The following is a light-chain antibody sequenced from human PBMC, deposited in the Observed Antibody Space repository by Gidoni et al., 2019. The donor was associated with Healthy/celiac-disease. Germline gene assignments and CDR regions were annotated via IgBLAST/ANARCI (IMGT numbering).Light chain of an antibody. CDR2: AAS. J-gene: IGKJ5*01. Sequence: DIQLTQSPSFLSASVGDRVTITCRASQGISSYLAWYQQKPGKAPKLRIYAASTWQSGVPSRFSGSGSGTEVTLTISSLQPEDFATYYCQQLNSYPFFGQGTRLEIK. CDR3: QQLNSYPF. V-gene: IGKV1-9*01. CDR1: QGISSY.